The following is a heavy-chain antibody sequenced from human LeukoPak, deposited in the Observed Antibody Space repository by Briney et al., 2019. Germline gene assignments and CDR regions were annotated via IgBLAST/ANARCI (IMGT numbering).Heavy chain of an antibody. V-gene: IGHV1-24*01. CDR3: ASAQYNWNDTWPKGNAFDI. CDR2: FDPEDGET. D-gene: IGHD1-1*01. Sequence: GASVKVSCKVSGYTLTELSMHWVRQAPGKGLEWMGGFDPEDGETIYAQKFQGRVTMTEDTSTDTAYMELSSLRSEDTAVYYCASAQYNWNDTWPKGNAFDIWGQGTMVTVSS. J-gene: IGHJ3*02. CDR1: GYTLTELS.